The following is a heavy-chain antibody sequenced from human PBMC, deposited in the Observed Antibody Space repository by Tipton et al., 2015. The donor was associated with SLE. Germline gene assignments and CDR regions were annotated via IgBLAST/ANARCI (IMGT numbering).Heavy chain of an antibody. CDR3: VGGFGDFDF. D-gene: IGHD3-10*01. CDR1: GGSISSSSYY. V-gene: IGHV4-61*05. Sequence: TLSLTCTVSGGSISSSSYYWGWIRQPPGKGLEWIGYVYYSGSTNYNPSLKSRVTISVDTSKDQFSLKLSSVTAADTAVYYCVGGFGDFDFWGQGTLVTVSS. CDR2: VYYSGST. J-gene: IGHJ4*02.